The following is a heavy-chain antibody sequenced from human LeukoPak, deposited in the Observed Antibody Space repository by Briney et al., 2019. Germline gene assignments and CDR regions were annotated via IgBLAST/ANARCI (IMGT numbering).Heavy chain of an antibody. CDR2: IRSKAYGGIT. J-gene: IGHJ4*02. D-gene: IGHD5-24*01. Sequence: GGSLRLSCTASGFTFGDYAMSWVRQAPGKGLEWVGFIRSKAYGGITEYAASVKGRFTISRDDSKSIAYLQMNSLKTEDTAVYYCTRDRGEMATYDYWGQGTLVTVSS. CDR1: GFTFGDYA. CDR3: TRDRGEMATYDY. V-gene: IGHV3-49*04.